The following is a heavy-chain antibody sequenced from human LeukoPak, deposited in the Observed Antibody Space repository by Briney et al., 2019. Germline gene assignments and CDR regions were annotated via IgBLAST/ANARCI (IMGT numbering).Heavy chain of an antibody. CDR2: IYYSGST. J-gene: IGHJ5*02. CDR1: GGSISSSSYY. V-gene: IGHV4-39*07. CDR3: ARAEYSSSWSLYNWFDP. Sequence: PSETLSLTCTVSGGSISSSSYYWGWIRQPPGKGLECIGSIYYSGSTNYNPSLKSRVTISVDTSKNQFSLKLRSVTAADTAVYYCARAEYSSSWSLYNWFDPWGQGTLVTVSS. D-gene: IGHD6-13*01.